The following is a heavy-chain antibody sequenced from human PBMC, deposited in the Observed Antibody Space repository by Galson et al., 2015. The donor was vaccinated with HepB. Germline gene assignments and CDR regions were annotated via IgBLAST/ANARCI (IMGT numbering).Heavy chain of an antibody. CDR3: ARDLRIQPNYFYYYVMDV. CDR1: GFTFSDYS. CDR2: ISSSGSTI. Sequence: SLRLSCAASGFTFSDYSMYWIRQAPGKGLEWVSYISSSGSTIYYADSVKGRFTISRDNSKNSLFLQMNSLRAEDTAVYYCARDLRIQPNYFYYYVMDVWGQGTTVTVSS. D-gene: IGHD5-18*01. V-gene: IGHV3-11*01. J-gene: IGHJ6*02.